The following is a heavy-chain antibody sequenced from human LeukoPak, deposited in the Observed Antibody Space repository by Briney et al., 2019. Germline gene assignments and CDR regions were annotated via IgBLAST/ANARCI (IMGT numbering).Heavy chain of an antibody. J-gene: IGHJ3*02. D-gene: IGHD4-23*01. CDR2: ISSSGSYI. CDR1: RFTLSSYS. CDR3: AAPGNAFDI. Sequence: GGSLRLSCAASRFTLSSYSMNWVRQAPGKGLEWVSSISSSGSYIYHADSVKGRFTISRDNAKNSLYLQMNSLRAEDTAVYYCAAPGNAFDIWGQGTMVTVSA. V-gene: IGHV3-21*01.